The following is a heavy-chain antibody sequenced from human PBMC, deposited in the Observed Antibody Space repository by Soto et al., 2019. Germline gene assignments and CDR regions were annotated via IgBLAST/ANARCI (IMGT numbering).Heavy chain of an antibody. CDR3: ARVKQQLVRWWFDP. Sequence: ASVKVSCKASGYTFTSYGISWVRQAPGQGLEWMGWISAYHGNTNYAQKLQGRVTMTTDTSTSTAYMELRSLRSDDTAVYYCARVKQQLVRWWFDPWGQGTLVNVSS. CDR2: ISAYHGNT. V-gene: IGHV1-18*01. J-gene: IGHJ5*02. D-gene: IGHD6-13*01. CDR1: GYTFTSYG.